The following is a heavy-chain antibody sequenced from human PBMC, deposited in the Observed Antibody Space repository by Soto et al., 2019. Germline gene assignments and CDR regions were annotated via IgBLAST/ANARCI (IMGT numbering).Heavy chain of an antibody. J-gene: IGHJ6*03. CDR2: ISSDGVGT. Sequence: EVQLAESGGGLAQPGGSLRLSCAASGFTLSGYAMDWVRQAPXKGLEYVSGISSDGVGTYYANFVQGRFTISRDNSKNTVYLQMGSLRPEDMAVYYCARRARPDFYYMDVWGKGTTVTVSS. V-gene: IGHV3-64*01. CDR1: GFTLSGYA. D-gene: IGHD6-6*01. CDR3: ARRARPDFYYMDV.